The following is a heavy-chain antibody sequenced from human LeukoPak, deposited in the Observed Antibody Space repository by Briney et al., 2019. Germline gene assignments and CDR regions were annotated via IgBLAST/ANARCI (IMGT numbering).Heavy chain of an antibody. D-gene: IGHD1-20*01. Sequence: GGSLRLSCAASGFTFSTYWMHWVRQAPGKGLVWVSRIDSDGSRTNYADSVKGRFTISRDNAENTLYQQMNSLRAEDTAVYYCARSSIPATTGGFDPWGQGTLVTVSS. J-gene: IGHJ5*02. CDR2: IDSDGSRT. CDR3: ARSSIPATTGGFDP. V-gene: IGHV3-74*01. CDR1: GFTFSTYW.